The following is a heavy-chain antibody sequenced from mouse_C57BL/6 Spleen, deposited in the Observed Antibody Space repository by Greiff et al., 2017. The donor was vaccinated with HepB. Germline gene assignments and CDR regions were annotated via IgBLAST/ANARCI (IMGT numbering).Heavy chain of an antibody. CDR2: IWSGGST. J-gene: IGHJ3*01. V-gene: IGHV2-2*01. CDR1: GFSLTSYG. Sequence: QVHVKQSGPGLVQPSQSLSITCTVSGFSLTSYGVHWVRQSPGKGLEWLGVIWSGGSTDYNAAFISRLSISKDNSKSQVFFKMNSLQADDTAIYYWARGVGDYDEGAWFAYWGQGTLVTVSA. D-gene: IGHD2-4*01. CDR3: ARGVGDYDEGAWFAY.